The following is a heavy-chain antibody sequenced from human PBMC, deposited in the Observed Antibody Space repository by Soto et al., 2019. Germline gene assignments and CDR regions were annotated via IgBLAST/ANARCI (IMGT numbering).Heavy chain of an antibody. J-gene: IGHJ4*02. CDR2: INPSGGST. CDR1: GYTFSSSY. Sequence: ASVKVSCKASGYTFSSSYMHWVRQAPGQGLEWMGIINPSGGSTRYAQKFQGRVAMTRDTSASTFYMQLSSLRTEDTALYYCAIDISRSWYLQDYWGQGTLVTGS. V-gene: IGHV1-46*01. D-gene: IGHD6-13*01. CDR3: AIDISRSWYLQDY.